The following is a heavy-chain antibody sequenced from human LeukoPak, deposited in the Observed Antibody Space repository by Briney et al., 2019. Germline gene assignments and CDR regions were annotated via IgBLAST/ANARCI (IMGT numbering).Heavy chain of an antibody. CDR3: ARERWYGSGSYWPKYFDY. V-gene: IGHV4-39*07. Sequence: PSETLSLTCTVSGGSISSSSYYWGWIRQPPGKGLEWIGRIYTSGSTNYNPSLKSRVTMSVDTSKNQFSLKLSSVTAADTAVYYCARERWYGSGSYWPKYFDYWGQGTLVTVSS. D-gene: IGHD3-10*01. J-gene: IGHJ4*02. CDR2: IYTSGST. CDR1: GGSISSSSYY.